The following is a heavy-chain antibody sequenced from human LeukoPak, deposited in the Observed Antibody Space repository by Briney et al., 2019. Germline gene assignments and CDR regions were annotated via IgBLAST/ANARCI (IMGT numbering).Heavy chain of an antibody. CDR3: APMVRGVIIK. V-gene: IGHV4-34*08. CDR1: GFTFNNYA. J-gene: IGHJ4*02. D-gene: IGHD3-10*01. Sequence: GSLRLSCAASGFTFNNYAMSWIRQPPGKGLEWIGEINHSGSTNYNPSLKSRVTISVDTSKNQFSLKLSSVTAADTAVYYCAPMVRGVIIKWGQGTLVTVSS. CDR2: INHSGST.